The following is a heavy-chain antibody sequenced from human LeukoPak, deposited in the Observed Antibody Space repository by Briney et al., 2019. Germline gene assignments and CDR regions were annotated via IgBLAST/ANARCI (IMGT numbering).Heavy chain of an antibody. Sequence: PGGSLRLSCAASGFTFSSYAMHWVRQAPGKGLEWVAVISYDGSNKYYADSVKGRFTISRDNSKNTLYLQMNSLRAEDTAVYYCARDGKPMVRGVIKAYYYGMDVWGQGTTVTVSS. CDR3: ARDGKPMVRGVIKAYYYGMDV. CDR1: GFTFSSYA. V-gene: IGHV3-30-3*01. D-gene: IGHD3-10*01. CDR2: ISYDGSNK. J-gene: IGHJ6*02.